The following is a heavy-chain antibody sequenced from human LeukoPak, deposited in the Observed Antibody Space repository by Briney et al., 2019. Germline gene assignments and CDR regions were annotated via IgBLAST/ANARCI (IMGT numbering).Heavy chain of an antibody. D-gene: IGHD5-24*01. CDR3: AREVLGGDGYTWYFDL. V-gene: IGHV4-38-2*02. Sequence: MPSETLSLTCTVSGYSISSGYYGGWIRQPPGKGLEWIGSIYHSGSTYYNPSLKSRVTISVDTSKNQFSLKLSSVTAADTAVYYCAREVLGGDGYTWYFDLWGRGTLVTVSS. CDR2: IYHSGST. J-gene: IGHJ2*01. CDR1: GYSISSGYY.